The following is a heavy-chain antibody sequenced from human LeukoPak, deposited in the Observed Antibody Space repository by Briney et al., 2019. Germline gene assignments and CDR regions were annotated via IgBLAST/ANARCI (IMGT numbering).Heavy chain of an antibody. CDR1: GYSFTSYW. CDR3: ARHPPAGWNIVARPAFDY. V-gene: IGHV5-51*01. J-gene: IGHJ4*02. CDR2: IYPSDSDT. D-gene: IGHD6-6*01. Sequence: GESLKISCKGSGYSFTSYWIGWVRQMPGKGLEWMVIIYPSDSDTRYSPSFQGQVTISADKSISTAYLQWSSLKASDTAMYYCARHPPAGWNIVARPAFDYWGQGNLVTVSS.